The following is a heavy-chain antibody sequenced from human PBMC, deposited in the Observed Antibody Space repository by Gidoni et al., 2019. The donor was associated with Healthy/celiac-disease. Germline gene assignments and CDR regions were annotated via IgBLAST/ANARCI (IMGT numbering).Heavy chain of an antibody. D-gene: IGHD3-10*01. CDR1: GDSFTNYW. CDR2: IYPGDSDT. CDR3: ARLVGMSVTLVRGVPYYFDY. Sequence: VQLVQSGAEVKKPGESLKISCQGSGDSFTNYWTGWVRQMPGKGLEWMGIIYPGDSDTTYSPSFQGQVSMSADKSISTAYLQWSRLKASDSAMYYCARLVGMSVTLVRGVPYYFDYWGQGTLVTVSS. V-gene: IGHV5-51*03. J-gene: IGHJ4*02.